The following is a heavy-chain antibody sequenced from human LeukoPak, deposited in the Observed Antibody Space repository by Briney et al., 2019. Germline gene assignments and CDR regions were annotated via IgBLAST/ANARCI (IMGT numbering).Heavy chain of an antibody. Sequence: GRSLRLSCAASGFTFSSYGMHWVRPAPGEGLEWVAVISYDGSNKYYADSVKGRFTISRDNSKNTLYLQMNSLRAEDTAVYYCAKDFNDYGNYYYYYGMDVWGQGTTVTVSS. J-gene: IGHJ6*02. CDR2: ISYDGSNK. CDR3: AKDFNDYGNYYYYYGMDV. V-gene: IGHV3-30*18. CDR1: GFTFSSYG. D-gene: IGHD4-11*01.